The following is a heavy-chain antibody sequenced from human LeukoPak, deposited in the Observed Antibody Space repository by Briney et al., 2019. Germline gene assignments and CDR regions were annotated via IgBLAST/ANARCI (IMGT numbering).Heavy chain of an antibody. CDR1: GGSISSYY. V-gene: IGHV4-4*07. CDR3: ARDLANRIAAAGTSSFDP. D-gene: IGHD6-13*01. J-gene: IGHJ5*02. Sequence: PSETLSLTCTVSGGSISSYYWSWIRQPAGKGLEWIGRTYTSGSTNYNPSLKSRVTMSVDTSKNQFSLKLSSVTAADTAVYYCARDLANRIAAAGTSSFDPWGQGTLVTVSS. CDR2: TYTSGST.